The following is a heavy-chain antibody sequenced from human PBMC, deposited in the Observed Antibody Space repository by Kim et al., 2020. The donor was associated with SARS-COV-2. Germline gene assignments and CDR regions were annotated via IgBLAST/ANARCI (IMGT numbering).Heavy chain of an antibody. D-gene: IGHD4-17*01. V-gene: IGHV1-18*01. Sequence: YAQKLQGRVTMTTDTSTSTAYMELRSLRSDDTAVYYCARDKGYGDYDPDYWGQGTLVTVSS. J-gene: IGHJ4*02. CDR3: ARDKGYGDYDPDY.